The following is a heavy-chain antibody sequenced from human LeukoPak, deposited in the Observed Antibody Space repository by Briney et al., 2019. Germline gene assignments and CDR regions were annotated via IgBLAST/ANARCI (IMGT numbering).Heavy chain of an antibody. CDR3: TRGGHDYGGSFDT. V-gene: IGHV4-61*02. CDR2: ISAGGRT. J-gene: IGHJ5*02. D-gene: IGHD4-23*01. Sequence: SQTLSLTFAISGAPISRVIYHWDSIPQPAGSRPEYIGRISAGGRTNYNPSLKRRLTISMDTSKNHVSLRLSSVTAADTAVYYCTRGGHDYGGSFDTWGQGILVTVSS. CDR1: GAPISRVIYH.